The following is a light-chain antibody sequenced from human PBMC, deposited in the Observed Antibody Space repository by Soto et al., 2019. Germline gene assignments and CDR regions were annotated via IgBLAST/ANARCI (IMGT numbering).Light chain of an antibody. CDR3: CSYAGSYTFYV. V-gene: IGLV2-11*01. Sequence: QSALTQPRSVSGSPGQSVTISCTGTSSDVGGYNYVSWCQQHPGKAPKLMIYDVSKRPSGVPDRFSGSKSGNTASLTISGLQAEDEADYYCCSYAGSYTFYVFGTGTKVTVL. CDR1: SSDVGGYNY. CDR2: DVS. J-gene: IGLJ1*01.